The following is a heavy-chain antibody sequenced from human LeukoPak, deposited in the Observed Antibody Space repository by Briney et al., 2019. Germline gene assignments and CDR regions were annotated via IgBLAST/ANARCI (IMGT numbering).Heavy chain of an antibody. J-gene: IGHJ4*02. CDR3: AKAWWELPDYFDY. CDR2: ISGSGAFT. Sequence: GGSLRLSCVASGFTFNTYAMSWVRQAPGKGLEWVSTISGSGAFTKYADSVTGRFTISRDNSKNTMYLQLNSLRAEDTAVYYCAKAWWELPDYFDYWGQGTLVTVSS. D-gene: IGHD1-26*01. V-gene: IGHV3-23*01. CDR1: GFTFNTYA.